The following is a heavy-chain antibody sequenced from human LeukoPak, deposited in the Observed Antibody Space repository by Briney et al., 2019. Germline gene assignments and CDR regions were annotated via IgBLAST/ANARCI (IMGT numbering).Heavy chain of an antibody. Sequence: GGSLRLSCAASGFSVRTNYMSWVRQAPGKGLEWASVIYDTGDTYYADSVKGRFTISRDNAKNTLYLQMNSLRAEDTAVYHCARGGGYSYGSFDYWGQGTLVTVSS. CDR2: IYDTGDT. CDR3: ARGGGYSYGSFDY. CDR1: GFSVRTNY. J-gene: IGHJ4*02. D-gene: IGHD5-18*01. V-gene: IGHV3-66*01.